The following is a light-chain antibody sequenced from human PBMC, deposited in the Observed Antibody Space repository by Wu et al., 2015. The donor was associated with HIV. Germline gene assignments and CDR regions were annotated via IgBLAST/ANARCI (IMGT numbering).Light chain of an antibody. CDR2: AAS. V-gene: IGKV3-11*01. Sequence: EIVVTQSPVTLSLSPGERATLSCRASQSIGNYLAWYQQKPGQTPRLLMYAASNRATDIPARFTGGGSGTDFTLTISSLEPEDFAVYYCQQRKSWPLTFGQGTRLEIK. CDR3: QQRKSWPLT. CDR1: QSIGNY. J-gene: IGKJ5*01.